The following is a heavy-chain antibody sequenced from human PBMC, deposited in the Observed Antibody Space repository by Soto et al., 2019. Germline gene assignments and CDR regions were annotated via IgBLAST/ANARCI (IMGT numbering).Heavy chain of an antibody. Sequence: SQTLSLTCAISGDSVSSNNAAWNWIRQSPSRGLEWLGRTYYRSKWYSDYAGSVKGRITINADTSKNQISLHLNSVTPQDTAVYYCARLQAAAGDNDLTFDYWGQGTLVTVSS. J-gene: IGHJ4*02. D-gene: IGHD6-13*01. CDR1: GDSVSSNNAA. V-gene: IGHV6-1*01. CDR3: ARLQAAAGDNDLTFDY. CDR2: TYYRSKWYS.